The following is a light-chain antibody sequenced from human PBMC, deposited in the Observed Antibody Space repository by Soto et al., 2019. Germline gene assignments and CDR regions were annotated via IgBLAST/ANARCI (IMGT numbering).Light chain of an antibody. J-gene: IGKJ4*01. CDR1: QSVIRY. CDR2: DAT. Sequence: EIVLTQSPVTLSLSPGDTATLSCRASQSVIRYVAWYQQKPGQPPRLLIYDATIRASGIPARFSGSGSGTDFSLTISSLEPEDFAVYYCQQRYHWPPLTFGGGTKVEV. CDR3: QQRYHWPPLT. V-gene: IGKV3-11*01.